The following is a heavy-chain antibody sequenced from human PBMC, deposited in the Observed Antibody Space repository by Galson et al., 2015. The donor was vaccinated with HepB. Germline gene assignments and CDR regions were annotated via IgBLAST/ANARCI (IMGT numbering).Heavy chain of an antibody. CDR1: GYTFTSYA. CDR2: INAGNGNT. Sequence: SCKASGYTFTSYAMHWVRQAPGQRLEWMGWINAGNGNTKYSQKFQGRVTITRDTSASTAYMELSSLRSEDTAVYYCASDLYGDDEGDWYFDLWGRGTLVTVSS. J-gene: IGHJ2*01. D-gene: IGHD4-17*01. CDR3: ASDLYGDDEGDWYFDL. V-gene: IGHV1-3*01.